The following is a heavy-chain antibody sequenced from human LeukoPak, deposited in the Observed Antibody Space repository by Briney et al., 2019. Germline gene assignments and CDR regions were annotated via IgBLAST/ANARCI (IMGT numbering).Heavy chain of an antibody. V-gene: IGHV1-46*01. CDR2: INPSGGST. Sequence: ASVKVSCKASGYTFTSYYMHWVRQAPGQGLEWMGIINPSGGSTSYAQEFQGRVTMTRDMSTSTVYMEPSSPRSEDTAVYYCARDSSSSSAFDIWGQGTMVTVSS. D-gene: IGHD6-6*01. CDR3: ARDSSSSSAFDI. CDR1: GYTFTSYY. J-gene: IGHJ3*02.